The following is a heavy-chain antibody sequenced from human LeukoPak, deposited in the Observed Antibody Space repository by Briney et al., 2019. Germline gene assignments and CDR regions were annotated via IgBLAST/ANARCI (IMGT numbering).Heavy chain of an antibody. Sequence: GGSLRLSCAASGFTFSSYSMNWVRQAPGKGLEWVSSISSSSRYIYYADSVKGRFTISRDNSKNTLYLQMNSLRAEDTAVYYCAKGPGGEYHNYYYYMDVWGKGTTVTVSS. D-gene: IGHD3-10*01. CDR1: GFTFSSYS. J-gene: IGHJ6*03. CDR2: ISSSSRYI. V-gene: IGHV3-21*04. CDR3: AKGPGGEYHNYYYYMDV.